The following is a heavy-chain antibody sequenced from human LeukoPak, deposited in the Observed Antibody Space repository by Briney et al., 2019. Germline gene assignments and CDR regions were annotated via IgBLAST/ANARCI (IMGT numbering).Heavy chain of an antibody. J-gene: IGHJ5*02. CDR3: ARGNNENYYDWFDP. Sequence: GGSLRISCKGSGYSFTSYWISWVRQMPGRGLEWMGRIDPSDSYTNYSPSFQGQVTISADKSVSTAYLQWSRLKASDTAVYYCARGNNENYYDWFDPWGQGTLVTVSS. D-gene: IGHD3-22*01. V-gene: IGHV5-10-1*04. CDR1: GYSFTSYW. CDR2: IDPSDSYT.